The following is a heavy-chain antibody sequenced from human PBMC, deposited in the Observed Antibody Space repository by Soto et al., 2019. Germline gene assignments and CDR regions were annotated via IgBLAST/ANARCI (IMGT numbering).Heavy chain of an antibody. V-gene: IGHV1-18*01. D-gene: IGHD3-22*01. CDR3: ARDPDYYDSSGYSPYYGMDV. J-gene: IGHJ6*02. CDR2: ISAYNGNT. CDR1: GGTFRSYA. Sequence: SVNVSCKASGGTFRSYASSWLRQTTGQGLEWMGWISAYNGNTNYAQKLQGRVTMTTDTSTSTAYMELSRLRSDDTAVYYCARDPDYYDSSGYSPYYGMDVWGQGTTVTVSS.